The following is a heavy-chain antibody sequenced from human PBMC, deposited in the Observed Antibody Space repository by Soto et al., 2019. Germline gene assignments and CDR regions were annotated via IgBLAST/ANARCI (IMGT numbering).Heavy chain of an antibody. V-gene: IGHV3-74*01. CDR3: ARVMAWNYYYYSGMVV. CDR1: GFTFSSYW. CDR2: INSDGSST. J-gene: IGHJ6*02. D-gene: IGHD1-1*01. Sequence: PGGTLRLSCAASGFTFSSYWMHWVRQAPGKGLVWVSRINSDGSSTSHADSVKGRFTISRDNAKNTLYLQMNSLRAEDTAVYYCARVMAWNYYYYSGMVVWDPGTTVSVFS.